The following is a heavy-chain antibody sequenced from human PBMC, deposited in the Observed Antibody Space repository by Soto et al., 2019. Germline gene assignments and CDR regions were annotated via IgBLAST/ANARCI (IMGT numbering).Heavy chain of an antibody. CDR3: ARSSPLYDILTGYGYYFDY. J-gene: IGHJ4*02. D-gene: IGHD3-9*01. CDR1: GGSISSSSYY. CDR2: IYYSGST. Sequence: SETLSLTCTVSGGSISSSSYYWGWIRQPPGKGLEWIGSIYYSGSTYYNPSLKSRVTISVDTSKNQFSLKLSSVTAADTAVYYCARSSPLYDILTGYGYYFDYWGQGTLVTVSS. V-gene: IGHV4-39*01.